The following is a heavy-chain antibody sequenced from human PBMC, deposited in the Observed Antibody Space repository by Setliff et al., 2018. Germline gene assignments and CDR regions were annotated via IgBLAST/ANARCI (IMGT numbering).Heavy chain of an antibody. J-gene: IGHJ3*02. CDR2: IIPVLDTT. CDR3: ARGVVNWAAFNI. V-gene: IGHV1-69*11. CDR1: GGPFSNYA. D-gene: IGHD3-16*01. Sequence: SVKVSCKVSGGPFSNYAISWVRQAPGQGPEWLGRIIPVLDTTDYSPKFQDRLTITADEPSRTVNMELHSLRSEDTALYYCARGVVNWAAFNIWGQGTMVTV.